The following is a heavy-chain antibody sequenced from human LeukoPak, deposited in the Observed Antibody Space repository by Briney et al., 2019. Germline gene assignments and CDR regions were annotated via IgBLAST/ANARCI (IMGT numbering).Heavy chain of an antibody. Sequence: ASVKVSCKASGGTFSSYAISWVRQAPGQGLEWMGGIIPIFGTANYAQKFRGRVTITADESTSTAYMELSSLRSEDTAVYYCASPQKGCSSTSCYPEYYGMDVWGKGTTVTVSS. J-gene: IGHJ6*04. D-gene: IGHD2-2*01. CDR2: IIPIFGTA. V-gene: IGHV1-69*13. CDR3: ASPQKGCSSTSCYPEYYGMDV. CDR1: GGTFSSYA.